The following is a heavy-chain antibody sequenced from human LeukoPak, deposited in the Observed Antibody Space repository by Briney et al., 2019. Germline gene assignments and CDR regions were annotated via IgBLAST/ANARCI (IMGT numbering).Heavy chain of an antibody. CDR3: ARVPKPGYYYDSSGYYLAFDI. J-gene: IGHJ3*02. V-gene: IGHV1-69*04. CDR1: GDTFSSYA. Sequence: ASVKVSCKASGDTFSSYAISWVRQAPGQGLEWMGRIIPILGIANYAQKFQGRVTITADKSTSTAYMELSSLRSEDTAVYYCARVPKPGYYYDSSGYYLAFDIWGQGTMVTVSS. CDR2: IIPILGIA. D-gene: IGHD3-22*01.